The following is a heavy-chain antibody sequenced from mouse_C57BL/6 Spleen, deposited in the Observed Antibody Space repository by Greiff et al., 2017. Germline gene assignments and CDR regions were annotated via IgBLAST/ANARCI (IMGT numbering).Heavy chain of an antibody. J-gene: IGHJ2*01. CDR1: GYTFTSYW. Sequence: QVQLQQPGAELVKPGASVKLSCKASGYTFTSYWMHWVKQRPGQGLEWIGMIHPNSGSTNYNEKFKSKATLTVDKSSSTAYLQLSSLTSEDSAVYYCAREGYDAGFDYWGQGTTLTVSS. CDR3: AREGYDAGFDY. D-gene: IGHD2-2*01. CDR2: IHPNSGST. V-gene: IGHV1-64*01.